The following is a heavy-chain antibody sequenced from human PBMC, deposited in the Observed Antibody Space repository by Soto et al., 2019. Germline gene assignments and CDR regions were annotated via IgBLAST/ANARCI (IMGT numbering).Heavy chain of an antibody. D-gene: IGHD6-19*01. V-gene: IGHV3-23*01. Sequence: PGGSLRLSCAASGFTFSSYAMSWVRQAPGKGLEWVSAISGSGGSTYYADSVKGRFTISRDNSKNTLYLQMNSLRAEDTAVYYCAKGDTQKLIAVAGPYYYYGMDVWGQGTTVTVSS. J-gene: IGHJ6*02. CDR2: ISGSGGST. CDR3: AKGDTQKLIAVAGPYYYYGMDV. CDR1: GFTFSSYA.